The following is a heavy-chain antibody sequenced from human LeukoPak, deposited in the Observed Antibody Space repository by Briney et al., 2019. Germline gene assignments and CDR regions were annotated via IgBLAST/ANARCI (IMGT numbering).Heavy chain of an antibody. CDR1: GFTFSDHY. CDR3: ARVTIYVDYLSYYYYLDV. J-gene: IGHJ6*03. CDR2: TRDKRNSYST. Sequence: GGSLRLSCTASGFTFSDHYMDWVRQAPGKGLEWVGRTRDKRNSYSTEYAASVEGRFTISRDDSKSSVYLQMTSLRTEDTAVYYCARVTIYVDYLSYYYYLDVWGEGTTVTVSS. D-gene: IGHD4-17*01. V-gene: IGHV3-72*01.